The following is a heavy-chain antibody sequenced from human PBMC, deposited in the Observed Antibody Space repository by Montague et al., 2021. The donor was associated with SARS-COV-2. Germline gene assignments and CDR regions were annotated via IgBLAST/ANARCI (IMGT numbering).Heavy chain of an antibody. CDR1: GFTFSSYE. CDR2: ISSSGSTI. V-gene: IGHV3-48*03. J-gene: IGHJ2*01. CDR3: AREKRRITIFGVVIIEYFDL. Sequence: SLRLSCAASGFTFSSYEMSWVRQAPGKGLEWVSYISSSGSTIYYADSVKGRFTISRDNAKNSLYLQMNSLRAEDTAVYYCAREKRRITIFGVVIIEYFDLWCRGTRVTVSS. D-gene: IGHD3-3*01.